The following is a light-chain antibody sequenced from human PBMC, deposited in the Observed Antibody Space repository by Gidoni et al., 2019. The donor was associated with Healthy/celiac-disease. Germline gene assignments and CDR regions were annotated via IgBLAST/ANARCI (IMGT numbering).Light chain of an antibody. CDR2: KSS. Sequence: DIQMTKSPSTLSASVGDIITITCRASQSISIWLACYQQKPGKAPKLLIYKSSSLESGVPSRFSGSGSGTEFTLTISSLQPDDFATYYCQQYNSYLYSFGQGTKLEIK. CDR1: QSISIW. J-gene: IGKJ2*03. CDR3: QQYNSYLYS. V-gene: IGKV1-5*03.